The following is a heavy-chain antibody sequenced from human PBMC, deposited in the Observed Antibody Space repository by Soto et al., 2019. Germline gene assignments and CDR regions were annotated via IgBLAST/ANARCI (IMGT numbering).Heavy chain of an antibody. V-gene: IGHV1-46*01. CDR2: INPSGGST. J-gene: IGHJ6*02. Sequence: ASVKVSCKASGYTFTSYYMHWVRQAPGQGLEWMGIINPSGGSTSYAQKFQGRVTMTRDTSTSTVYMQMSSLRAEDTAVYYCAKDLIAAAGPKPLGAYYYYGMDVWGQGTTVTVSS. CDR3: AKDLIAAAGPKPLGAYYYYGMDV. D-gene: IGHD6-13*01. CDR1: GYTFTSYY.